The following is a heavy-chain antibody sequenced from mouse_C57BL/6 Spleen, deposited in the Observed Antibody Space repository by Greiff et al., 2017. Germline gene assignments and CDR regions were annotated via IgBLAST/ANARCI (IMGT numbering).Heavy chain of an antibody. J-gene: IGHJ1*03. D-gene: IGHD1-2*01. CDR3: ARVDYGPYFDV. CDR2: INYDGSST. CDR1: GFTFSDYY. Sequence: EVQLVESEGGLVQPGSSMKLSCTASGFTFSDYYMAWVRQVPEKGLEWVANINYDGSSTYYLDSLKSRFIISRDNAKNILYLQMSSLKSEDTATYYCARVDYGPYFDVWGTGTTVTVSS. V-gene: IGHV5-16*01.